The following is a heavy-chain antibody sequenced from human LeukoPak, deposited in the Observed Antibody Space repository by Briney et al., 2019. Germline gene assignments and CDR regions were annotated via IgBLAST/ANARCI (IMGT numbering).Heavy chain of an antibody. CDR3: ARGIESYGDYGY. CDR1: GGPINSSY. Sequence: SETLSLTCTVSGGPINSSYWSWIRQSPGKGLEWIGYIYYSGSTNYNPSLKSRVTISVDTSKNQFSLKLSSVTAADTAIYYFARGIESYGDYGYWGQGTLVTVSS. J-gene: IGHJ4*02. V-gene: IGHV4-59*01. D-gene: IGHD4-17*01. CDR2: IYYSGST.